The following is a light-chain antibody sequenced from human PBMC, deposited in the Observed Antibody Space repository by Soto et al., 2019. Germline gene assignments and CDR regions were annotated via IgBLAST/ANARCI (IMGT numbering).Light chain of an antibody. V-gene: IGLV2-14*01. CDR3: CSYTSRTTYV. CDR2: AVS. J-gene: IGLJ1*01. Sequence: SVLTQPASVSGSPGQSITISCTGTASDVGGYNYVSWYQQHPGKAPKLMIHAVSNRPSGISSRFSGSKSGNTASLAISGLQSEDEADYFCCSYTSRTTYVFGTGTKVT. CDR1: ASDVGGYNY.